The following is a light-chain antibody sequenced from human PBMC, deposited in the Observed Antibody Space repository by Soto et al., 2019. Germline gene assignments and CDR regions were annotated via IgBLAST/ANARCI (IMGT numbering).Light chain of an antibody. Sequence: SYELTQPSSVSVFPGQTAKITCSGNVLAKKYARWFQQKPGQAPVVVIYKDSVRPSGIPERFSGSTSGAAVTLTISGAQVEDEADYYCYSATENNLGVFGGGTKLTVL. CDR3: YSATENNLGV. CDR2: KDS. CDR1: VLAKKY. J-gene: IGLJ3*02. V-gene: IGLV3-27*01.